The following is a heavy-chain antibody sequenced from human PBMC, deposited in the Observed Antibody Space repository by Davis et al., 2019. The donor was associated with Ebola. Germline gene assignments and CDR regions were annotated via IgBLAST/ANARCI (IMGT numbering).Heavy chain of an antibody. Sequence: GGSLRLSCAASGFTFSSYWMSWVRQAPGKGLEWVANIKQDGSEKYYVDSVKGRFTISRDNAKNSLYLQMNSLRAEDTAVYYCARGADVDTAMVGLYYYYNMDVWGQGTTVTVSS. J-gene: IGHJ6*02. D-gene: IGHD5-18*01. CDR2: IKQDGSEK. V-gene: IGHV3-7*03. CDR3: ARGADVDTAMVGLYYYYNMDV. CDR1: GFTFSSYW.